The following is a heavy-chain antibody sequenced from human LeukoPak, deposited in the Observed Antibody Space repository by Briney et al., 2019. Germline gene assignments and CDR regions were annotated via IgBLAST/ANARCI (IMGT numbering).Heavy chain of an antibody. CDR3: ARLRCSGGSCYSMYYFDY. V-gene: IGHV4-34*01. D-gene: IGHD2-15*01. Sequence: PSETLSLTRAVYGGSFSGYYWSWIRQPPGKGLEWIGEINHSGSTNYNPSLKSRVTISVDTSKNQFSLKLSSVTAADTAVYYCARLRCSGGSCYSMYYFDYWGQGTLVTVSS. CDR1: GGSFSGYY. J-gene: IGHJ4*02. CDR2: INHSGST.